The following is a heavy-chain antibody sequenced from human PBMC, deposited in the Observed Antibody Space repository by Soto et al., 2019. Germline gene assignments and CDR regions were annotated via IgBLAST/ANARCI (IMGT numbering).Heavy chain of an antibody. CDR2: IYYTGST. J-gene: IGHJ4*02. V-gene: IGHV4-31*03. CDR3: ATSLVTSRTRVDY. Sequence: QVQLQESGPGLVKPSQTLSLTCTVSGGSIYTGGFYWSWIRQLPGKGLEWLGYIYYTGSTQYTPSLKSRLTISTDTSDNQFSLRLTSVTAADTAVYYCATSLVTSRTRVDYWGQGTLVNVSS. CDR1: GGSIYTGGFY. D-gene: IGHD1-26*01.